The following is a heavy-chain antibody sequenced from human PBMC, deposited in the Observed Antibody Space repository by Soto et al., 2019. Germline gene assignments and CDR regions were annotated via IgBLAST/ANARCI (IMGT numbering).Heavy chain of an antibody. CDR1: GFTFNGYG. CDR2: ISYDGINK. Sequence: QEQLVESGGDVVQPGRSLRLSCAASGFTFNGYGMHWVRQAPGKGLEWVAVISYDGINKYYADSVKGRFTISRDNSKNTLYLQMNMLRPEDTAVYFCATNVAGGEPRGWGQGTLVTVSS. CDR3: ATNVAGGEPRG. V-gene: IGHV3-30*03. J-gene: IGHJ1*01. D-gene: IGHD6-13*01.